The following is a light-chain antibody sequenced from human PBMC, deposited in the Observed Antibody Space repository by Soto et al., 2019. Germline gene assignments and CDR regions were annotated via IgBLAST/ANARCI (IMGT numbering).Light chain of an antibody. J-gene: IGKJ2*01. CDR3: LQYYSYPYT. V-gene: IGKV1-8*01. CDR1: QGISSY. CDR2: AAS. Sequence: AIRMTQSPSSFSASTGDRVTITCRASQGISSYLAWYQQKPGKAPKLLIYAASTLQSGVPSRFSGSGSGTDFTLTISLLQSEDFATYYCLQYYSYPYTFGQGTKLEIK.